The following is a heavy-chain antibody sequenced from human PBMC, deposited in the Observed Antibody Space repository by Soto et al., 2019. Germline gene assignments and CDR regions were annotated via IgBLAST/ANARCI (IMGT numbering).Heavy chain of an antibody. J-gene: IGHJ4*02. Sequence: SETLSLTCTVSGGSISSYYWSWIRQTPGMGLEWIGYIYYTGSTNYNPSLKSRVSFSVNTSKNQFSLKLRSVTAADTAVYYYARYYCSSTTCYYFDYWGQGTLVTVSS. CDR2: IYYTGST. CDR3: ARYYCSSTTCYYFDY. V-gene: IGHV4-59*01. D-gene: IGHD2-2*01. CDR1: GGSISSYY.